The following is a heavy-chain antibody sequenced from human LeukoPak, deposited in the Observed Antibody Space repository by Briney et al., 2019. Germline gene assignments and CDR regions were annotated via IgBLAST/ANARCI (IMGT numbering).Heavy chain of an antibody. V-gene: IGHV1-2*02. CDR2: INPNSGGT. Sequence: RASVKVSCKASGYTFTGYYMHWVRQAPGQGLEWMGWINPNSGGTNYAQKFQGRVTMTRDTSISTAYMELSSLRSEDTAVYYCAIGVVTATNYYYYYMDVWGKGTTVTISS. CDR3: AIGVVTATNYYYYYMDV. J-gene: IGHJ6*03. CDR1: GYTFTGYY. D-gene: IGHD2-21*02.